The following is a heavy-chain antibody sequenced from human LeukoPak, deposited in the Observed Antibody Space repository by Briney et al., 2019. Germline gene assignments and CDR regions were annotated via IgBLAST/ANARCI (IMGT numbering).Heavy chain of an antibody. D-gene: IGHD1-20*01. CDR3: AKTLNWNLRGSGYMDV. Sequence: ASVKVSCKASGYTFTSYYMHWVRQAPGQGLEWMGIINPSGGSTSYAQKFQGRVTMTRGMSTSTVYMELSSLRSEDTAVYYCAKTLNWNLRGSGYMDVWGKGTTVTVSS. J-gene: IGHJ6*03. V-gene: IGHV1-46*01. CDR1: GYTFTSYY. CDR2: INPSGGST.